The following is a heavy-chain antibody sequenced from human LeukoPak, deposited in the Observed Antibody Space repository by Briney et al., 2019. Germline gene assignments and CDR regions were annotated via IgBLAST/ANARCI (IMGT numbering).Heavy chain of an antibody. CDR3: AELGITMIGGV. CDR1: GFTFDDYA. CDR2: ISGSGGST. D-gene: IGHD3-10*02. Sequence: GALRLSCAASGFTFDDYAMSWVRQAPGKGLEWVSAISGSGGSTYYADSVKGRFTISRDNSKNTLYLQMNSLRAEDTAVYYCAELGITMIGGVWGKGTTVTISS. J-gene: IGHJ6*04. V-gene: IGHV3-23*01.